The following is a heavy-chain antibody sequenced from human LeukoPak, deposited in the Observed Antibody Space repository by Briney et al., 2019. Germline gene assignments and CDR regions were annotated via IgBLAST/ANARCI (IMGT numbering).Heavy chain of an antibody. CDR1: GFTLRSYV. Sequence: GGSLRLSCVASGFTLRSYVMNWVRQTPGKGLEWVSYISSSGSTIYYADSVKGRFTISRDNSKNTLYLQMNSLRAEDTAVYYCAKGGSSRGLPGVDYWGQGTLVTVSS. J-gene: IGHJ4*02. D-gene: IGHD6-13*01. CDR3: AKGGSSRGLPGVDY. CDR2: ISSSGSTI. V-gene: IGHV3-23*01.